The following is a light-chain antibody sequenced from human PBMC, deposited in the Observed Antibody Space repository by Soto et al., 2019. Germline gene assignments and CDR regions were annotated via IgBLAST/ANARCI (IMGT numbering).Light chain of an antibody. CDR3: SSYAGSNNYV. Sequence: QSALTQPPSASGSPGQSVTISCTGTSSDVGGYNSVSWYQHHPGKAPKLMIYEVSKRPSGIPDRFSGSKSANTASLTVSCLQAQDEADYYCSSYAGSNNYVFGTGTKVTVL. J-gene: IGLJ1*01. V-gene: IGLV2-8*01. CDR1: SSDVGGYNS. CDR2: EVS.